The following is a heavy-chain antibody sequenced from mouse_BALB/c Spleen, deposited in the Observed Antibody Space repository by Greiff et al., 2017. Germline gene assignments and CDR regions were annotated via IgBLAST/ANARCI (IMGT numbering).Heavy chain of an antibody. J-gene: IGHJ4*01. Sequence: EVQGVESGGGLVKPGGSLKLSCAASGFTFSSYAMSWVRQTPEKRLEWVASISSGGSTYYPDSVKGRFTISRDNARNILYLQMSSLRSEDTAMYYCARGGYDYRDYAMDYWGQGTSVTVSS. CDR3: ARGGYDYRDYAMDY. D-gene: IGHD2-4*01. CDR2: ISSGGST. CDR1: GFTFSSYA. V-gene: IGHV5-6-5*01.